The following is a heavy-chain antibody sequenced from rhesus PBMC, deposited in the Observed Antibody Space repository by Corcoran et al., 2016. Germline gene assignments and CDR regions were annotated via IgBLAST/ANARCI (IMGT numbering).Heavy chain of an antibody. CDR3: TRGSNYGYFDF. CDR1: GGSISSGYYY. V-gene: IGHV4-122*02. J-gene: IGHJ1*01. Sequence: QVQLQESGPGLVKPSETLSLTCVVSGGSISSGYYYWSWIRQPPGKGLEWIGHITYSGSTSYNPSLKSRVTISRDTSKNQFSLKLTSVTAADTAVYYCTRGSNYGYFDFWGQGALVTVSS. CDR2: ITYSGST. D-gene: IGHD4-23*01.